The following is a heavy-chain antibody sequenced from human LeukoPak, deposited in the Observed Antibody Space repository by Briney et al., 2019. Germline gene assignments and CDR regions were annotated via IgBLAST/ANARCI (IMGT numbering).Heavy chain of an antibody. CDR2: VFFTGNT. Sequence: SETLSLTCTVSGGSISSYYWSWIRQPPGKGLEWLGYVFFTGNTKYSPSLGSRLTISVDTSRSQFSLKLNSVTAADTAVYYCARDHIVVVTATYYYYYGMDVWGQGTTVTVSS. CDR3: ARDHIVVVTATYYYYYGMDV. CDR1: GGSISSYY. V-gene: IGHV4-59*08. D-gene: IGHD2-21*02. J-gene: IGHJ6*02.